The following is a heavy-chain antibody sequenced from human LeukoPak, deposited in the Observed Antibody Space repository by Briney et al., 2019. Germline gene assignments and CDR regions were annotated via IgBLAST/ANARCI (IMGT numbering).Heavy chain of an antibody. V-gene: IGHV3-74*01. J-gene: IGHJ4*02. CDR2: INSDGSNT. D-gene: IGHD3-3*01. CDR1: GFTFSSYW. Sequence: PGGSLRLSCAASGFTFSSYWMHWVRQAPGKGLVWVSRINSDGSNTTYADSVKGRFTIPRDNAKNTLYLQMNSLRAEDTAVYYCAREDHYYDFWSGYFPVFDYWGQGTLVAVSS. CDR3: AREDHYYDFWSGYFPVFDY.